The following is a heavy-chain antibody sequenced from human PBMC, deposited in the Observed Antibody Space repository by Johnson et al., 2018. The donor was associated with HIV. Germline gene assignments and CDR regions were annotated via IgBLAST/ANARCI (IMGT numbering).Heavy chain of an antibody. CDR2: IGTAGDT. J-gene: IGHJ3*02. CDR3: AKRKWSGNAFDI. D-gene: IGHD3-10*01. Sequence: VQLVESGGGLVQPGGSLRLSCAASGFTFSSYAMSWVRQAPGKGLEWVSAIGTAGDTYYPGSVKGRFTISRENAKNSLYLQMNSLRAEDTAVYYCAKRKWSGNAFDIWGQGTMVTVSS. V-gene: IGHV3-13*01. CDR1: GFTFSSYA.